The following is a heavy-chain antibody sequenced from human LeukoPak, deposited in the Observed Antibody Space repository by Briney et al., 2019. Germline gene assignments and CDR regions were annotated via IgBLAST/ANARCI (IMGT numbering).Heavy chain of an antibody. J-gene: IGHJ6*02. CDR1: GFTFSSYS. CDR2: ISYGGSNK. D-gene: IGHD3-10*01. Sequence: PGRSLRLSCAASGFTFSSYSVHWVRQAPGKGLEWVALISYGGSNKYYEDSVKGRFTISRDNSKNTLYLQMNSLRAEDTAVYYCARDRNYYGSRYFGMNVWGQGTTVTVSS. CDR3: ARDRNYYGSRYFGMNV. V-gene: IGHV3-30-3*01.